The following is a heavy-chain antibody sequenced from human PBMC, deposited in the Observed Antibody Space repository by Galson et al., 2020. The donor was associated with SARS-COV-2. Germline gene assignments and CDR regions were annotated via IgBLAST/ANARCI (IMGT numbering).Heavy chain of an antibody. D-gene: IGHD5-12*01. CDR2: IRSKAYGGTP. Sequence: GESLKISCTGSGFTFGDYAMSWFRQAPGKGLEWVGFIRSKAYGGTPEYAASVKGRFTISRNDSKSIAYLQMNSLKTDDTAFYYCTLYSGYEPGRYWGQGTLVTVSS. CDR3: TLYSGYEPGRY. CDR1: GFTFGDYA. J-gene: IGHJ4*02. V-gene: IGHV3-49*03.